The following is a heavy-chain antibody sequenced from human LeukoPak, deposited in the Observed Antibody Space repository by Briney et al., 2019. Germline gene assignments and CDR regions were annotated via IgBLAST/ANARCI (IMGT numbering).Heavy chain of an antibody. V-gene: IGHV3-73*01. CDR3: TRGITMVRGVTSPFDY. D-gene: IGHD3-10*01. J-gene: IGHJ4*02. Sequence: GGSLKLSCAASGFTFSGSAMHWVRQASGKGLEWVGRIRSKANSYATAYAASVKGRFTISRDDSKNTAYLQMNSLKTEDTAVYYCTRGITMVRGVTSPFDYWGQGTLVTVSP. CDR1: GFTFSGSA. CDR2: IRSKANSYAT.